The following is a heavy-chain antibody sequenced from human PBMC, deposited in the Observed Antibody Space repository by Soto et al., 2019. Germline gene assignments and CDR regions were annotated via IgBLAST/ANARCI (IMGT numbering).Heavy chain of an antibody. V-gene: IGHV3-23*01. CDR1: GFTFSSYA. J-gene: IGHJ4*02. CDR3: AKGGGYNPLSDFDY. D-gene: IGHD5-12*01. CDR2: IGGGAGNT. Sequence: EVQLLESGGGLVQPGGSLRLSCAASGFTFSSYAMGWVRQAPGKGLEWVSTIGGGAGNTYYADSVKGRFTISRDNSKITLYLQMDGLRPEDTAIYYCAKGGGYNPLSDFDYWGQGTLVTVSS.